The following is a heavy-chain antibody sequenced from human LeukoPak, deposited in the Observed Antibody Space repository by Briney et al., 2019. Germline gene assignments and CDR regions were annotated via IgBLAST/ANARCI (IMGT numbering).Heavy chain of an antibody. CDR1: GFTFSSYD. D-gene: IGHD1-26*01. J-gene: IGHJ3*02. CDR3: ARAGSIVGATGAFDI. CDR2: IGTAGDT. Sequence: PGGSLRLSCAASGFTFSSYDMHWVRQATGKGLEWVSAIGTAGDTYYPGSVKGRFTISRENAKNSLYLQMNSLRAGDTAVYYCARAGSIVGATGAFDIWGQGTMVTVSS. V-gene: IGHV3-13*01.